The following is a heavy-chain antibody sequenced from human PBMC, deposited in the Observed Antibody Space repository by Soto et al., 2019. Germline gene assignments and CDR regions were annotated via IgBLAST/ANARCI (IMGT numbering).Heavy chain of an antibody. J-gene: IGHJ4*02. V-gene: IGHV1-69*04. D-gene: IGHD3-22*01. CDR3: AREGDMKFHSDSSDEPGY. Sequence: QVQLVQSGAEVKKPGSSVKVSCKASGGTFSSFVISWVRQAPGQGLEWMGRIIPSIGIINYVQKFQGRVTITTSTSKAYMELSSLRSDDTAVYYCAREGDMKFHSDSSDEPGYWGQGTLVTVSS. CDR2: IIPSIGII. CDR1: GGTFSSFV.